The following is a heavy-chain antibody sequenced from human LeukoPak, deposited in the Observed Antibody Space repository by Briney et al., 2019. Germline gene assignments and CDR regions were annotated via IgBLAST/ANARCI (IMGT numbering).Heavy chain of an antibody. CDR2: IYYSGST. CDR3: ARALTSGSPLRGRDY. V-gene: IGHV4-30-4*08. D-gene: IGHD1-26*01. J-gene: IGHJ4*02. Sequence: SETLSLTCTVSGGSISSGDYYWSWLRQPPGKGLEWLGYIYYSGSTYYNPSLKSRVTISVDTSKNQISLKLSSVTAADTAVYYCARALTSGSPLRGRDYWGQGTLVTVSS. CDR1: GGSISSGDYY.